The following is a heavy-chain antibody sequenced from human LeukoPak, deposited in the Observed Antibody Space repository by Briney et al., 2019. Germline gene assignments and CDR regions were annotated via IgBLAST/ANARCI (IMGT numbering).Heavy chain of an antibody. Sequence: GGSLRLSCAASGFTFSSYAMSWVRQAPGKGLEWVSAISGSGGSTYYADSVKGRFTISRDNSKNTLYLQMNSLRAEDTAVYYCAKGGVYYYDSSGYYYGIHFDYRGQGTLVTVSS. CDR3: AKGGVYYYDSSGYYYGIHFDY. V-gene: IGHV3-23*01. D-gene: IGHD3-22*01. CDR1: GFTFSSYA. J-gene: IGHJ4*02. CDR2: ISGSGGST.